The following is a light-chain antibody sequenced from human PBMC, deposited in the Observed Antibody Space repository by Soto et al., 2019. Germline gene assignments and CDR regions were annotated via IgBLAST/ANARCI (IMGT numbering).Light chain of an antibody. CDR3: SSYTNTYTLRVV. J-gene: IGLJ2*01. CDR2: EVS. V-gene: IGLV2-14*01. Sequence: QSVLTQPASVSGSPGQSITISCTGTSSDVGGYNYVSWYQQHPGKAPKLMIYEVSNRPSGVSNRFSGSKSGNTASLTISGLQAEDEADYYCSSYTNTYTLRVVFGGGTQLTVL. CDR1: SSDVGGYNY.